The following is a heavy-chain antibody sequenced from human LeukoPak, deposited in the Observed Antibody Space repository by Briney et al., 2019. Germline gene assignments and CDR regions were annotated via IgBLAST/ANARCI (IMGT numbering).Heavy chain of an antibody. CDR2: ISSSSSYI. Sequence: GGSLRLSCAASGFTFSSYSMNWVRQAPGKGLEWVSSISSSSSYIYYADSVKGRFTISRDNSKNTLYLQMNSLRAEDTAVYYCARDLREYGSSWDTPFDAFDIWGQGTMVTVSS. D-gene: IGHD6-13*01. V-gene: IGHV3-21*01. CDR1: GFTFSSYS. J-gene: IGHJ3*02. CDR3: ARDLREYGSSWDTPFDAFDI.